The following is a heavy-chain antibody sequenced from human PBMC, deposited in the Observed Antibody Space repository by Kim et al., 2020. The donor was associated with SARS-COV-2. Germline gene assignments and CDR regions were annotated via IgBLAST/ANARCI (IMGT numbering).Heavy chain of an antibody. CDR2: ST. V-gene: IGHV4-39*01. Sequence: STNYDPSHKRRVAFSVDTSKNQFSLKLSSVTAADTAVYYCATRYGDRYDYWGQGTLVTVSS. CDR3: ATRYGDRYDY. D-gene: IGHD4-17*01. J-gene: IGHJ4*02.